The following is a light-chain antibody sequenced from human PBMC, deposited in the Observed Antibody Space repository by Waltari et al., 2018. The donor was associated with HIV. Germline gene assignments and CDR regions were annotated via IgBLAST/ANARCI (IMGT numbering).Light chain of an antibody. V-gene: IGLV3-21*02. Sequence: SYLVTQPPSVSVAPGQTARLTCGGANIGGKHVHWYQQRPGQAPVLVIYSDTDRPSGIPARFSGSNSGNTATLTITRVGAGDEADYYCQVWNSDHFVFGGGTKVIVL. CDR1: NIGGKH. CDR3: QVWNSDHFV. J-gene: IGLJ1*01. CDR2: SDT.